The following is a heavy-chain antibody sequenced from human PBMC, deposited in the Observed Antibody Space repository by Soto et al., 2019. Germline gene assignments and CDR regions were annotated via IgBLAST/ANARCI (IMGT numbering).Heavy chain of an antibody. CDR3: PRGYYDSSAYSYFDY. D-gene: IGHD3-22*01. V-gene: IGHV1-46*01. CDR1: GYRFTSNH. Sequence: ASVKVSCKASGYRFTSNHIHWVRQAPGQGLEWMGIINPSGGSTSYAQKFQVRFTTTRETSPSTVYMELSSLRSEDKAVYYCPRGYYDSSAYSYFDYWGQGTLVTVSA. CDR2: INPSGGST. J-gene: IGHJ4*02.